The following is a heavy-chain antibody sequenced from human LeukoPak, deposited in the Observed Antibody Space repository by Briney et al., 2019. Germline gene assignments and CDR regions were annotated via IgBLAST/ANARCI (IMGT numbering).Heavy chain of an antibody. CDR3: ARSIFSGRQNAFDI. Sequence: SVKVSCTASGGTFSSYAISWVRQAPGQGLEWMGGIIPIFGTANYAQKFQGRVTITADESTSTAYMELSSLRSEDTAVYYCARSIFSGRQNAFDIWGQGTMVTVSS. J-gene: IGHJ3*02. CDR2: IIPIFGTA. CDR1: GGTFSSYA. D-gene: IGHD5-12*01. V-gene: IGHV1-69*01.